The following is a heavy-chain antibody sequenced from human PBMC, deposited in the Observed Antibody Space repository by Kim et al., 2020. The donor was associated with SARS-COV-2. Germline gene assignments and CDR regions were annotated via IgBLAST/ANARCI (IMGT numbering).Heavy chain of an antibody. CDR3: AKGRQDWELLRWFDP. V-gene: IGHV3-23*01. J-gene: IGHJ5*02. D-gene: IGHD1-26*01. CDR2: ISGSGDVT. CDR1: GFTFSDYG. Sequence: GGSLRLSCATSGFTFSDYGMHWFRQAPGKGLEWVATISGSGDVTSFADSVKGRFTISRENSQDLLFLQLTRLRVEDTAMHYCAKGRQDWELLRWFDPWG.